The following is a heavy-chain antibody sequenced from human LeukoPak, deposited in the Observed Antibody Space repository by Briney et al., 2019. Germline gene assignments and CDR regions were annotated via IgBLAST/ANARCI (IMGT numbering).Heavy chain of an antibody. CDR1: GFTFSSYS. Sequence: GGSLRLSCAASGFTFSSYSMNWVRQAAGKGLEWVSYISSSSSTIYYADSVKGRFTISRDNAKNSLYLQMNSLRDEDTAVYYCARDNIAAAGTLSDYWGQGTLVTVSS. CDR3: ARDNIAAAGTLSDY. J-gene: IGHJ4*02. V-gene: IGHV3-48*02. D-gene: IGHD6-13*01. CDR2: ISSSSSTI.